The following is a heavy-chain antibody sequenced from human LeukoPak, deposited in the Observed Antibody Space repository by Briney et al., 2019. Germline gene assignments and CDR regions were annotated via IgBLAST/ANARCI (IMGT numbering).Heavy chain of an antibody. Sequence: PGGSLRLSCAASGFTFSSYAMSWVRQAPGKGLEWVSAISGSGGSTYYADSVKGRFTISRDNSKNTLYLQMNSLRAEDTAVYYCAKNPYDFWSGYRDNWFDPWGQGTLVTVSS. CDR1: GFTFSSYA. CDR3: AKNPYDFWSGYRDNWFDP. J-gene: IGHJ5*02. D-gene: IGHD3-3*01. V-gene: IGHV3-23*01. CDR2: ISGSGGST.